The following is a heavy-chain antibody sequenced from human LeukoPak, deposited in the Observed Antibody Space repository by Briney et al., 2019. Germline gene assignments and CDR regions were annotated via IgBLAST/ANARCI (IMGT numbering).Heavy chain of an antibody. V-gene: IGHV3-33*01. D-gene: IGHD3-16*01. J-gene: IGHJ3*02. CDR3: TRGLGPGGAFDI. CDR1: GFTFSSYG. CDR2: LWYDGSNK. Sequence: TLRLSCAGSGFTFSSYGMHWHRQAPGKGLEGVAVLWYDGSNKYYADPVKGRFTISRDNSKNSMYLQMNSLRAEATAVYYCTRGLGPGGAFDIWGQGTMVTVSS.